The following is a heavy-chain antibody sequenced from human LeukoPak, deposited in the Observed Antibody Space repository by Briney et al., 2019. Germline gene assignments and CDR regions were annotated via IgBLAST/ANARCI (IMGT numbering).Heavy chain of an antibody. D-gene: IGHD5-18*01. V-gene: IGHV4-34*01. J-gene: IGHJ4*02. Sequence: PSETLPLTCAVYGGSFSGYYWSWIRQPPGKGLEWIGEINHSGSTNYNPSLKSRVTISVDTSKNQFSLKLSSVTAADTAVYYCARKGGYSYGYSFDYWGQGTLVTVSS. CDR2: INHSGST. CDR1: GGSFSGYY. CDR3: ARKGGYSYGYSFDY.